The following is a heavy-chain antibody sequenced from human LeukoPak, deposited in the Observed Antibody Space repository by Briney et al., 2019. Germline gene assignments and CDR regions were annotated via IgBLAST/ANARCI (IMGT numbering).Heavy chain of an antibody. CDR2: IIPILGIA. V-gene: IGHV1-69*04. Sequence: GSSVKVSCKASGGTFSSYAISWVRQAPGQGLEWMGRIIPILGIANYAQKFQGRVTITADKSTSTAYMELRSLRSDDTAVYYCARDHYSNPPDPWGQGTLVTVSS. CDR1: GGTFSSYA. D-gene: IGHD4-11*01. CDR3: ARDHYSNPPDP. J-gene: IGHJ5*02.